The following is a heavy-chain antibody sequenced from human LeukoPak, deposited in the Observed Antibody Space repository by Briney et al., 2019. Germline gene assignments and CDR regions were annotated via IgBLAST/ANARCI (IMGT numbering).Heavy chain of an antibody. CDR1: GGSISSSNYY. V-gene: IGHV4-39*07. CDR2: INHSGST. Sequence: PSETLSLTCTVPGGSISSSNYYWGWIRQPPGKGLEWIGEINHSGSTNYNPSLKSRVTISVDTSKNQFSLKLSSVTAADTAVYYCARLLTKERYCSSTSCYGDHYYYYMDVWGKGTTVTISS. D-gene: IGHD2-2*01. J-gene: IGHJ6*03. CDR3: ARLLTKERYCSSTSCYGDHYYYYMDV.